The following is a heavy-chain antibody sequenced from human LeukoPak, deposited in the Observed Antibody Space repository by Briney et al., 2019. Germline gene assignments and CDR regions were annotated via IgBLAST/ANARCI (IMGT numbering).Heavy chain of an antibody. Sequence: SGGSLRLSCAASGFTFSSYGMHWVRQAPGKGLEWVAVTWYDGSNKYYADSVKGRFTISRDNSKNTLYLQMNSLRAEDTAVYYCAKGRVTTVTTGIDYWGQGTLVTVSS. J-gene: IGHJ4*02. CDR3: AKGRVTTVTTGIDY. D-gene: IGHD4-11*01. V-gene: IGHV3-33*06. CDR2: TWYDGSNK. CDR1: GFTFSSYG.